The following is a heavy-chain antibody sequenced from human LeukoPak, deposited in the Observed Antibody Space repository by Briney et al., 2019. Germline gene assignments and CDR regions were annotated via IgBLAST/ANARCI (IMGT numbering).Heavy chain of an antibody. CDR3: ARGGWLGNNYHPIDY. V-gene: IGHV3-66*01. Sequence: GGSLRLSCAASGFTVSNNYMNWVRQAPGKGLEWVSVIYSDGATYYADSVKDRFIISRDNYKNTMYLRMNGLRAEDTAVYYCARGGWLGNNYHPIDYWGQGTLVTVSS. D-gene: IGHD2-15*01. CDR1: GFTVSNNY. CDR2: IYSDGAT. J-gene: IGHJ4*02.